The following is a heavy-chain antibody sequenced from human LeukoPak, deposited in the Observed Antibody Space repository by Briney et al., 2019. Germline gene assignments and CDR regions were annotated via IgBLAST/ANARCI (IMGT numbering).Heavy chain of an antibody. Sequence: SETLSLTCIVSGYSISSGCYWGWIRQPPGKGLEWIGSIYHSGSTHYNPSLKSRVTISVDTSKNQFSLRLSSVTAADTAVYYCARERRDGYKVYFDYWGQGTLVTVSS. D-gene: IGHD5-24*01. V-gene: IGHV4-38-2*02. CDR1: GYSISSGCY. J-gene: IGHJ4*02. CDR2: IYHSGST. CDR3: ARERRDGYKVYFDY.